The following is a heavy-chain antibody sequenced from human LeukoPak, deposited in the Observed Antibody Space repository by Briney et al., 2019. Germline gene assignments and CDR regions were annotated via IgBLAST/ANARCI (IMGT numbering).Heavy chain of an antibody. V-gene: IGHV3-23*01. Sequence: GGSLRLSCAASGFTFSIAWMSWVRQAPGKGLEWVSAISGSGGSTYYADSVKGRFTISRDNSKNTLYLQMNSLRAEDTAVYYCAKDHFWSQASAAFDIWGQGTMVTVSS. D-gene: IGHD3-3*02. CDR1: GFTFSIAW. J-gene: IGHJ3*02. CDR2: ISGSGGST. CDR3: AKDHFWSQASAAFDI.